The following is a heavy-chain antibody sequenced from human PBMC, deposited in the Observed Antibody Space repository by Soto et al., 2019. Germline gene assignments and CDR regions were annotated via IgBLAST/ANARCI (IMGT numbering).Heavy chain of an antibody. J-gene: IGHJ6*02. CDR1: GYSISSGYY. Sequence: SETLSLTCAVSGYSISSGYYWGWIRQPPGKGLEWIGEINHSGSTNYNPSLKSRVTISVDTSKNQFSLKLSSVTAADTAVYYCARVYIVVVPAAPLNYYYYYGMDVWGQGTTVTVSS. CDR2: INHSGST. CDR3: ARVYIVVVPAAPLNYYYYYGMDV. D-gene: IGHD2-2*01. V-gene: IGHV4-38-2*01.